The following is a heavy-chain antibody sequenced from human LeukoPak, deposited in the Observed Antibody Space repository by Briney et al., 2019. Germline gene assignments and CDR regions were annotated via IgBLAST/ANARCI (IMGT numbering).Heavy chain of an antibody. J-gene: IGHJ5*02. CDR3: AREDYYDNSGWNWFDP. V-gene: IGHV6-1*01. CDR1: GESVSSNSAA. CDR2: TYYRSKWYY. D-gene: IGHD3-22*01. Sequence: SQTLSLTCAIYGESVSSNSAAWNWIRQSPSRGLEWLGRTYYRSKWYYDYAESVKSRIIINADTPKNQFSLDLKSVTPEDTAVYYCAREDYYDNSGWNWFDPWGPGTPVTVSS.